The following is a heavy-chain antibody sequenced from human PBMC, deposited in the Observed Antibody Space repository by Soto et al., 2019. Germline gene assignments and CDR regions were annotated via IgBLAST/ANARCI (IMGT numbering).Heavy chain of an antibody. CDR3: AKPYYDSSGYYLDY. J-gene: IGHJ4*02. CDR1: GFTFSSCG. D-gene: IGHD3-22*01. Sequence: PGGSLRLSCAASGFTFSSCGMHWVRQAPGKGLEWVAVISYDGSNKYYADSVKGRFTISRDNSKNTLYLQMNSLRAEDTAVYYCAKPYYDSSGYYLDYWGQGTLVTVSS. V-gene: IGHV3-30*18. CDR2: ISYDGSNK.